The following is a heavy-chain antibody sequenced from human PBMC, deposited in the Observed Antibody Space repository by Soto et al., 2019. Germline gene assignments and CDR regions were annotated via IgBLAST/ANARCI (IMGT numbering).Heavy chain of an antibody. Sequence: HAHLVQSGAEVKRPGAPLKVSCKASGYSFTGYYIHWVRQAPGQGLEWMGWINPDSGATNYAQNFQGRVTLTSDTSISTASMDLTSLTSDDTAVYYCARGDYGTGGYPFPYFDYWGQGTLVIVSS. D-gene: IGHD2-8*02. V-gene: IGHV1-2*02. CDR2: INPDSGAT. CDR3: ARGDYGTGGYPFPYFDY. J-gene: IGHJ4*02. CDR1: GYSFTGYY.